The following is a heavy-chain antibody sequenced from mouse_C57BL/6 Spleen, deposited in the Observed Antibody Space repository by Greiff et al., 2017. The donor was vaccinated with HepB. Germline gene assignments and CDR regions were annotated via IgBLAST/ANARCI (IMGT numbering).Heavy chain of an antibody. CDR2: ISGGGGNT. CDR1: GFTFSSYT. Sequence: EVQVVESGGGLVKPGGSLKLSCAASGFTFSSYTMSWVRQTPEKRLEWVATISGGGGNTYYPDSVKGRFTISRDNAKNTLYLQMSSLRSEDTALYYCARQDGTRNAMDYWGQGTSVTVSS. CDR3: ARQDGTRNAMDY. V-gene: IGHV5-9*01. J-gene: IGHJ4*01. D-gene: IGHD4-1*01.